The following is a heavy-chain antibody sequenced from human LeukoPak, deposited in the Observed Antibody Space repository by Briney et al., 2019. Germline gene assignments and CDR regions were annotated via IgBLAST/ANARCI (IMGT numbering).Heavy chain of an antibody. V-gene: IGHV1-69*06. D-gene: IGHD6-13*01. Sequence: GASVKVSCKASGGTFSSYAISWVRQAPGQGLEWMGGIIPIFGTANYAQKFQGRVTITADKSTSTAYMELSSLRSEDTAVYYCGYSGSSSWYEGWFDPWGQGTLVTVSS. CDR2: IIPIFGTA. CDR1: GGTFSSYA. CDR3: GYSGSSSWYEGWFDP. J-gene: IGHJ5*02.